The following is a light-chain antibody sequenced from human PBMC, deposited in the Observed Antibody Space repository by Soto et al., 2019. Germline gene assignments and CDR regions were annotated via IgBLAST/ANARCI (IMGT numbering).Light chain of an antibody. V-gene: IGKV3-20*01. Sequence: EIVLTQSPGTLSLSPGERATLSCRASQSVSSSYLAWYQQKPGQAPRLLIYGASSRATGIPHRFSGSGSGTDFTLTISRLEPEDFAVYYCQQYGSSLFGQGTKVEIK. CDR2: GAS. CDR1: QSVSSSY. CDR3: QQYGSSL. J-gene: IGKJ1*01.